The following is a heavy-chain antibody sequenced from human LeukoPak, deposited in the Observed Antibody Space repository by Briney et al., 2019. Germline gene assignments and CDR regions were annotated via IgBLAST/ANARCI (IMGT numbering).Heavy chain of an antibody. CDR3: ARGGRYCSSTSCFQRSFDP. Sequence: PSETLSLTCTVSGGSISSSSYYWGWIRQPPGKELEWIGSIYYSGSTYYNPSLKSRVTISVDTSKNQFSLKLSSVTAADTAVYYCARGGRYCSSTSCFQRSFDPWGQGTLVTVSS. V-gene: IGHV4-39*07. CDR2: IYYSGST. J-gene: IGHJ5*02. D-gene: IGHD2-2*01. CDR1: GGSISSSSYY.